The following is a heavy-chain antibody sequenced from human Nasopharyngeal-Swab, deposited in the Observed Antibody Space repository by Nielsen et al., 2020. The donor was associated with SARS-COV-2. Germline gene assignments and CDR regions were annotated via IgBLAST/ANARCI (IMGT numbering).Heavy chain of an antibody. CDR3: AKRPYDYVWGSYRYIPWFDP. CDR1: GFTVSSNY. D-gene: IGHD3-16*02. CDR2: ISGSGGST. V-gene: IGHV3-23*01. Sequence: GESLKISCAASGFTVSSNYMSWVRQAPGKGLEWVSAISGSGGSTYYADSVKGRFTISRDNSKNTLYLQMNSLRAEDTAVYYCAKRPYDYVWGSYRYIPWFDPWGQGTLVTVSS. J-gene: IGHJ5*02.